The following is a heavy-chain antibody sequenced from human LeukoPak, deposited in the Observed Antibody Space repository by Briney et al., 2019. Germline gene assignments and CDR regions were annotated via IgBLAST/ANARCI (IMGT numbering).Heavy chain of an antibody. V-gene: IGHV4-61*02. CDR1: GGSLSSDNYY. J-gene: IGHJ6*03. CDR2: VYTTGST. Sequence: SETLSLTCSVSGGSLSSDNYYWNWIRQPAGKGLEWIGRVYTTGSTNYNPSLKSRVTISVDTSKNQFSLRVSSVTAADTAVYYCARASYGSGSYYEDYFYYMDVWGKGTTVTISS. CDR3: ARASYGSGSYYEDYFYYMDV. D-gene: IGHD3-10*01.